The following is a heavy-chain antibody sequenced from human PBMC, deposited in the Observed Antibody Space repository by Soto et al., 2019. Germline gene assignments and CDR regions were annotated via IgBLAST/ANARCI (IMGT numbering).Heavy chain of an antibody. D-gene: IGHD6-19*01. CDR3: AREAIAVAGRFDY. CDR2: IYYSGST. Sequence: KASETLSLTCTVSGGSISSYYWSWIRQPPGKGLEWIGYIYYSGSTNYNPSLKSRVTISVDTSKNQFSLKLSSVTAADTAVYYCAREAIAVAGRFDYWGQGTLVTVSS. J-gene: IGHJ4*02. V-gene: IGHV4-59*01. CDR1: GGSISSYY.